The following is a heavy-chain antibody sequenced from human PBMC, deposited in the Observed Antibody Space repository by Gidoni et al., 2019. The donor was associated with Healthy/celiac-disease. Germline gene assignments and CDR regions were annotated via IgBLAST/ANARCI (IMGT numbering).Heavy chain of an antibody. D-gene: IGHD1-26*01. CDR3: ARDGYSGSYRRGFDY. CDR1: GFTSSSYA. Sequence: QVQLVESGGGVVQPGSSLRLSCAASGFTSSSYAMHWVRQAPGKGLEWVAVISYDGSNKYCADSVKGRFTISRDKSKNTLYLQINSLRAEDTAVNYCARDGYSGSYRRGFDYWGQGTLVTVSS. V-gene: IGHV3-30-3*01. J-gene: IGHJ4*02. CDR2: ISYDGSNK.